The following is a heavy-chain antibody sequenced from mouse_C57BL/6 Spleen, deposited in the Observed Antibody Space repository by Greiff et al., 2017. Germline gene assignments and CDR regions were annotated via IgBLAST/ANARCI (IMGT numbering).Heavy chain of an antibody. D-gene: IGHD1-1*01. J-gene: IGHJ2*01. CDR3: ARDYYDVGYFDY. V-gene: IGHV5-17*01. Sequence: EVKLVESGGGLVKPGGSLKLSCAASGFTFSDYGMRWVRQAPEKGLEWVAYISSGSSTIYYADTVKGRYTISRDNAKNTLFLQMTSLRSEDTAMYYCARDYYDVGYFDYWGQGTTLTVSS. CDR1: GFTFSDYG. CDR2: ISSGSSTI.